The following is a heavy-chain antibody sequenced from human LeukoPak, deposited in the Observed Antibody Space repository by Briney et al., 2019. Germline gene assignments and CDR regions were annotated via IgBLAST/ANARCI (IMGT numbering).Heavy chain of an antibody. J-gene: IGHJ3*02. CDR1: GFTFSDHY. CDR2: TRNKANSYTT. Sequence: GGSLRLSCAASGFTFSDHYMDWVRPAPGKGLEWVGRTRNKANSYTTEYAASVKGRFTISRDDSKNSLYLQMNSLKTEDTAVYYCATIWGSYRTRAFDIWGQGTMVTVSS. V-gene: IGHV3-72*01. CDR3: ATIWGSYRTRAFDI. D-gene: IGHD3-16*02.